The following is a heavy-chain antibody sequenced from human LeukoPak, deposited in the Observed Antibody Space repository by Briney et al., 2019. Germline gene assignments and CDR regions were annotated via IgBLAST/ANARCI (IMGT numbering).Heavy chain of an antibody. Sequence: PSETLSLTCAVYGGSFSGYYWSWIRHPPGKGLEWIGEINHSGSTNYNPSLKSRVTISVDASKNQFSLKLSSVAAADTAVYYCARATRGGVVIIHGMDVWGQGTTVTVSS. CDR2: INHSGST. CDR3: ARATRGGVVIIHGMDV. D-gene: IGHD3-3*01. CDR1: GGSFSGYY. V-gene: IGHV4-34*01. J-gene: IGHJ6*02.